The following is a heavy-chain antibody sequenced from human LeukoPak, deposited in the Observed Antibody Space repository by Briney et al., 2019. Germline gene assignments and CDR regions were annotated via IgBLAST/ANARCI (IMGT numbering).Heavy chain of an antibody. J-gene: IGHJ6*02. V-gene: IGHV4-59*01. CDR2: IYHSGST. CDR1: GGSISTDY. D-gene: IGHD3-16*01. Sequence: PSETLSLTCTVSGGSISTDYGNWIRQPPGKDLEWIGYIYHSGSTNYNPSLQSRVTISVDTSKNQFSLNLNSVTAADTAVYYCARDKVGEATTRPWYYYYGMDVSGQGTTVTVSS. CDR3: ARDKVGEATTRPWYYYYGMDV.